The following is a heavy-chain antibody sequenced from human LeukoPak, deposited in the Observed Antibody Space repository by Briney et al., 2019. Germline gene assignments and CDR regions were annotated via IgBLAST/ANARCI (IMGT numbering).Heavy chain of an antibody. CDR1: GGSISSGGYY. CDR3: ARIPYDSSHSFDY. D-gene: IGHD3-22*01. CDR2: IYYSGST. Sequence: SQTLSLTCTVSGGSISSGGYYWSWIRQHPGKGLEWIGYIYYSGSTYYNPSLKSRVTISVDTSKNQFSLKLSSVTAADTAVYYCARIPYDSSHSFDYWGQGTLVTVSS. V-gene: IGHV4-31*03. J-gene: IGHJ4*02.